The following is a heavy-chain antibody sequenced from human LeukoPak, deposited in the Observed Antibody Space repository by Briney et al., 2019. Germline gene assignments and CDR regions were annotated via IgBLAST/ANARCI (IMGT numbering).Heavy chain of an antibody. CDR1: GFTFSSYW. J-gene: IGHJ4*02. D-gene: IGHD4-23*01. CDR2: IASDGSST. Sequence: GGSLRLSCAASGFTFSSYWMNWVRQAPGKGLVWVSRIASDGSSTTYADSVKGRFSISRDNAKNTLYLQMNSLRDEDTAVYYCARGRPHGNDYWGQGTLVTVSS. V-gene: IGHV3-74*01. CDR3: ARGRPHGNDY.